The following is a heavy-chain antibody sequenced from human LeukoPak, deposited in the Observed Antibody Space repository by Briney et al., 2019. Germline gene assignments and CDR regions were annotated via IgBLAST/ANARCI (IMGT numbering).Heavy chain of an antibody. D-gene: IGHD4-17*01. Sequence: ASVMVSCKASGYTFTDYYIHWVRQAPGQGLEWMGWINPNSGDTNYAQKFQDRVTLTRDTSITTAYMELTNLRSDDTAVYYCARPHGDYYNWFDPWGEGTLVTVSS. CDR2: INPNSGDT. J-gene: IGHJ5*02. CDR3: ARPHGDYYNWFDP. CDR1: GYTFTDYY. V-gene: IGHV1-2*02.